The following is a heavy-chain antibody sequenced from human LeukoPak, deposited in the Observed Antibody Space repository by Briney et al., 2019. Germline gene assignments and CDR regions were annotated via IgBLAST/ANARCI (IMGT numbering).Heavy chain of an antibody. CDR3: ARFGGGATKDDRLDY. V-gene: IGHV1-18*01. CDR1: GGTFSSYA. CDR2: ISAYNGNT. Sequence: ASVKVSCKASGGTFSSYAISWVRQAPGQGLEWMGWISAYNGNTNYAQKLQGRVTMTTDTSTSTAYMELNSLRSEDTAVYYCARFGGGATKDDRLDYWGQGTLVTVSS. J-gene: IGHJ4*02. D-gene: IGHD3-16*01.